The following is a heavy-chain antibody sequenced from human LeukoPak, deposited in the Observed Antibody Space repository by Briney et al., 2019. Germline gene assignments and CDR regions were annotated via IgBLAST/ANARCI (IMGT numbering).Heavy chain of an antibody. CDR2: ISSSGSTI. D-gene: IGHD3-10*01. CDR3: AKAIRGVLYNWFDP. Sequence: GGSLRLSCAASGFTFSSYEMNWVRQAPGKGLEWVSYISSSGSTIYYADSVKGRFTISRDNAKNSLYLQMTSLRAEDTALYYCAKAIRGVLYNWFDPWGQGTLVTVSS. V-gene: IGHV3-48*03. J-gene: IGHJ5*02. CDR1: GFTFSSYE.